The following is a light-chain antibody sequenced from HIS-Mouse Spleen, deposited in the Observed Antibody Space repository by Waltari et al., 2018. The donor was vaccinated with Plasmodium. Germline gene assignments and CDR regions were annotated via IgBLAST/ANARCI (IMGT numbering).Light chain of an antibody. V-gene: IGKV1-6*01. CDR1: QGIRND. Sequence: AIQMTQSPSSLSASVGDRVTITCRASQGIRNDLGWYQKKPGKAPKLLISAATSLQSAVPSRFSGSGSGTDFTLTISSLQPEDFATYYCLQDYNYPYTFGQGTKLEIK. CDR2: AAT. CDR3: LQDYNYPYT. J-gene: IGKJ2*01.